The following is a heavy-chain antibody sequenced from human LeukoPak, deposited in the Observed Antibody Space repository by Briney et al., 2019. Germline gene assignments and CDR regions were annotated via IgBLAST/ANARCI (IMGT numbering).Heavy chain of an antibody. V-gene: IGHV3-23*01. CDR1: GFTFSTYA. CDR3: ARDEDDYAEAEFFLH. Sequence: GGSLRLSCAASGFTFSTYAMSWVRQAPGKGLEWVSSISGISGGGGSTYYADSVKGRFTISRDNSKDTLYLQMNSLRAEDTAVYYCARDEDDYAEAEFFLHWGQGTLVTVSS. J-gene: IGHJ1*01. D-gene: IGHD5-12*01. CDR2: ISGISGGGGST.